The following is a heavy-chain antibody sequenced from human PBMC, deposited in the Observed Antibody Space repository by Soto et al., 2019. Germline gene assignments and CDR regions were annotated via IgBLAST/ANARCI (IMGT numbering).Heavy chain of an antibody. CDR3: ARDRGDYEGLVPYSFDH. J-gene: IGHJ4*02. V-gene: IGHV1-69*13. D-gene: IGHD4-17*01. CDR1: GGTFSSYA. Sequence: SVKVSCKASGGTFSSYAISWVRQAPGQGLEWMGEIIPIFGTANYAQKFQGRVTITADESTSTAYMELSSLRAEDTAVYYCARDRGDYEGLVPYSFDHWGQGTLVTVSS. CDR2: IIPIFGTA.